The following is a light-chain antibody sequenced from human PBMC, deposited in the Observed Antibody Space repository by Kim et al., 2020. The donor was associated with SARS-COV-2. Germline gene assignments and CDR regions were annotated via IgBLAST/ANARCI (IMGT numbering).Light chain of an antibody. CDR3: CSFATSDTPL. CDR1: SNDIGSYNL. V-gene: IGLV2-23*02. CDR2: KVG. Sequence: QSALTQPASVSGSPGQSITISCTGTSNDIGSYNLVSWYQQLPGKAPKLILYKVGERPSGVANRFSGSKSDNTASLRISGLQAEDEADYYCCSFATSDTPLFCGGTQLTVL. J-gene: IGLJ2*01.